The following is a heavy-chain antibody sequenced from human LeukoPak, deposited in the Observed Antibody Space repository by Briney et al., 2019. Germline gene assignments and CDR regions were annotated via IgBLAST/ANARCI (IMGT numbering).Heavy chain of an antibody. V-gene: IGHV4-30-4*01. CDR2: TFYSDIT. D-gene: IGHD3-22*01. CDR3: ARDPPYDYDSSGYGY. J-gene: IGHJ4*02. Sequence: SETLSLTCTVSGGSISSGDYYWSWIRQPPGKGLEWIGYTFYSDITYYNPSLKSRVTISVDTSKNRFSLKLSSVTAADTAVYYCARDPPYDYDSSGYGYWGQGTLVTVSS. CDR1: GGSISSGDYY.